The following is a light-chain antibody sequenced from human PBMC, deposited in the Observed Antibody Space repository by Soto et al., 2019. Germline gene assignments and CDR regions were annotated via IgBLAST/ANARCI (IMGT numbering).Light chain of an antibody. J-gene: IGKJ5*01. CDR2: KVS. CDR3: MQGTHWPIT. CDR1: QSLVHSDGIAY. Sequence: DVVMTQSPLSLPVTLGQPASISCRSNQSLVHSDGIAYFSWFQQRPGRSPRRLIYKVSNRDSGVPARCSGSGSGSDFALKISRVEAGDVGVYYCMQGTHWPITFGEGTRLEIK. V-gene: IGKV2-30*02.